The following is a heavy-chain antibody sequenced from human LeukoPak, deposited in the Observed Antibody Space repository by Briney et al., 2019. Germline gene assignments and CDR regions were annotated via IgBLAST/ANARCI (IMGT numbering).Heavy chain of an antibody. J-gene: IGHJ3*02. CDR1: GGSISSGGYY. CDR2: IYHSGST. D-gene: IGHD2-15*01. CDR3: AREDRGGSRNDAFDI. Sequence: PSETLSLTCTVSGGSISSGGYYWGWIRQPPGKGLEWIGYIYHSGSTYYNPSLKSRVTISVDRSKNQFSLKLSSVTAADTAVYYCAREDRGGSRNDAFDIWGQGTMVTVSS. V-gene: IGHV4-30-2*01.